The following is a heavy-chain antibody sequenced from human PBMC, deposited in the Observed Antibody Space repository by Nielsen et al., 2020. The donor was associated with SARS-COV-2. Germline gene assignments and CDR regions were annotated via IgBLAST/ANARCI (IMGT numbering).Heavy chain of an antibody. CDR3: ARALWDTAMVNDYYYMDV. Sequence: WVRQAPGQGLEWMGIINPSGGSTSYAQKFQGRVTMTRDTSTSTVYMELSSLRAEDTAVYYCARALWDTAMVNDYYYMDVWGKGTTVTVSS. J-gene: IGHJ6*03. V-gene: IGHV1-46*01. D-gene: IGHD5-18*01. CDR2: INPSGGST.